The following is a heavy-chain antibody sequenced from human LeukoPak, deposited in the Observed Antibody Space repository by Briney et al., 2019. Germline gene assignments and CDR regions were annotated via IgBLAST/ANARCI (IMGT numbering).Heavy chain of an antibody. CDR2: IYYSGTT. Sequence: SETLSLTCTVSGGSISSSSYYWGWIRQPPGKGLEWIGRIYYSGTTYYNPSLKSRVTISVDTSRNQFSLKLSSVTAADTAVFHCARHSRGYYDSTGYYYGSHAFDIWGQGTMVTVSS. CDR3: ARHSRGYYDSTGYYYGSHAFDI. J-gene: IGHJ3*02. D-gene: IGHD3-22*01. V-gene: IGHV4-39*01. CDR1: GGSISSSSYY.